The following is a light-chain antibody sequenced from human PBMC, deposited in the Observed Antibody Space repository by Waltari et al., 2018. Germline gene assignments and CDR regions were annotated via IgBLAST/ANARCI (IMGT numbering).Light chain of an antibody. CDR2: SNN. CDR3: AAWDDSLKAVL. CDR1: TSNTAMHT. V-gene: IGLV1-44*01. Sequence: QSVLTQPPSASGPPGQTATTPCSGSTSNTAMHTVNWYQQLPGTAPKLLTHSNNQRPSGVPDRFSGSKSGTSASLIISGLQSEDEAEYFCAAWDDSLKAVLFGGGTKLTVL. J-gene: IGLJ2*01.